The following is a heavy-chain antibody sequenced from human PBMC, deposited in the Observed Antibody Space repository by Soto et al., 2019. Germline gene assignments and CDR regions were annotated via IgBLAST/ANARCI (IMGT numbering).Heavy chain of an antibody. CDR1: GSPFGSYG. J-gene: IGHJ3*02. Sequence: ASVTLVCNGSGSPFGSYGMSGVRQAPGTGLEWIGWISAYNGNTNYAQKLEGTVTMTTHTSTSTAYMELRSLQSEDIAVSYCSGSSGWSGRAFDIWGQGTMVTVTS. CDR3: SGSSGWSGRAFDI. D-gene: IGHD3-22*01. CDR2: ISAYNGNT. V-gene: IGHV1-18*03.